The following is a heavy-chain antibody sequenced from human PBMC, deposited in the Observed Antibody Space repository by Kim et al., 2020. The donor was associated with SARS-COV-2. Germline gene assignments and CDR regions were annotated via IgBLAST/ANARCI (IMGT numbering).Heavy chain of an antibody. Sequence: NTSYAQKFQERVTITRDMSTSTAYMELSSLRSEDTAVYYCAADYAKYGVDVWGQGTTVTVSS. CDR3: AADYAKYGVDV. D-gene: IGHD3-16*01. V-gene: IGHV1-58*01. J-gene: IGHJ6*02. CDR2: NT.